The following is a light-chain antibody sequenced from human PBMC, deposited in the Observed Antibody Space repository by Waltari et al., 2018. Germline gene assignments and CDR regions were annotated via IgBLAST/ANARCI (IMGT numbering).Light chain of an antibody. Sequence: NFMLTQPHSVSDSPGRTVTISCTRSSGSIASHSVPWYQQRPGSAPTTVIYEDDQRPPGVPDRFSGSIDSSSNSASLTISGLKTEDEADYYCQSYHAGKPWVFGGGTRLTVV. J-gene: IGLJ3*02. CDR3: QSYHAGKPWV. CDR2: EDD. CDR1: SGSIASHS. V-gene: IGLV6-57*03.